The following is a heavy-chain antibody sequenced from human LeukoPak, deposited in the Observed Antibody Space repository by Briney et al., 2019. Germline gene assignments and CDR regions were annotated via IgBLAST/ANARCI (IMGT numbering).Heavy chain of an antibody. Sequence: PSETLSLTCAVSGGSTSSYYWSWIRQPPGKGLEWIGYIYYSGSIKYNPSLKSRVTMSVDTSKNQFSLKLSSVTAADTAVYYCARGSWIQSSPAIYYFDYWGQGTLVTVSS. CDR1: GGSTSSYY. D-gene: IGHD5-18*01. CDR2: IYYSGSI. V-gene: IGHV4-59*01. CDR3: ARGSWIQSSPAIYYFDY. J-gene: IGHJ4*02.